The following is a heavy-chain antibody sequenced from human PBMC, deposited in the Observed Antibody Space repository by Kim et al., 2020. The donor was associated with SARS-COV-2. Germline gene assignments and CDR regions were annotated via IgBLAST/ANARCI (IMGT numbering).Heavy chain of an antibody. Sequence: DYEVSVKSRITINPDTSKHQFSLQLNSVTPEDTAVYYCARLRIAAAGGMDVWGQGTTVTVSS. J-gene: IGHJ6*02. CDR3: ARLRIAAAGGMDV. V-gene: IGHV6-1*01. D-gene: IGHD6-13*01.